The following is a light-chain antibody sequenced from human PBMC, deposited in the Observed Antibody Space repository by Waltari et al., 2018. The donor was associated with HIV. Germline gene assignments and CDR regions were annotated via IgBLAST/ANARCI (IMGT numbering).Light chain of an antibody. CDR3: GTWDSSLSAVV. Sequence: QSVLTQPTSVSAAPGQKVTISCSGSRSNIGNNYVSWYQQLPGTAPKLLIYDNDKRPSGIPDRFSGSKSGTSATLGITGLQTGDEADYYCGTWDSSLSAVVFGGGTKLTVL. J-gene: IGLJ2*01. V-gene: IGLV1-51*01. CDR1: RSNIGNNY. CDR2: DND.